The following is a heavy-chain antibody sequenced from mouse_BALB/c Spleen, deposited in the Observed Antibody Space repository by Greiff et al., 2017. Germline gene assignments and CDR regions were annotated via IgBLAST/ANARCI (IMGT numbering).Heavy chain of an antibody. J-gene: IGHJ2*01. Sequence: VQLQQSGAELAKPGASVKMSCKASGYTFTSYWMHWVNQRPGQGLEWIGYINPSTGYTEYNQKFKDKATLTADKSSSTAYMQLSSLTSEDSAVYYCARGATLFDYWGQGTTLTVSS. CDR2: INPSTGYT. CDR1: GYTFTSYW. CDR3: ARGATLFDY. D-gene: IGHD3-1*01. V-gene: IGHV1-7*01.